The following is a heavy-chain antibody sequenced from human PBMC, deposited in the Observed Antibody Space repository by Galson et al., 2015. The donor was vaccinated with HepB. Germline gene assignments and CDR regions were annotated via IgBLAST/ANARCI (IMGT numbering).Heavy chain of an antibody. CDR1: GFTFSDYY. Sequence: SLRLSCAASGFTFSDYYLSWIRQAPGKGLEWVSYISSTGNLKRYGESAKGRFTISRDNAKNLVFLQMSGLTAEDTGRHYCTRGSVSGLANWGQGTQVTVSS. V-gene: IGHV3-11*01. CDR3: TRGSVSGLAN. CDR2: ISSTGNLK. D-gene: IGHD6-19*01. J-gene: IGHJ4*02.